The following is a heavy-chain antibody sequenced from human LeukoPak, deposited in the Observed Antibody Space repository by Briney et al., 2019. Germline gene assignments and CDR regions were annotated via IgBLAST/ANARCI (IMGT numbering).Heavy chain of an antibody. V-gene: IGHV3-48*03. Sequence: PGGSLRLSCAASGFTFSSYEMNWVRQAPGKGLEWVSYISSSGSTIYYADSVKGRFTISRDNAKNSLYLQMDSLRAEDTAVYYCAKTQLYGSGTIDYWGQGTLVTVSS. CDR1: GFTFSSYE. CDR3: AKTQLYGSGTIDY. J-gene: IGHJ4*02. CDR2: ISSSGSTI. D-gene: IGHD3-10*01.